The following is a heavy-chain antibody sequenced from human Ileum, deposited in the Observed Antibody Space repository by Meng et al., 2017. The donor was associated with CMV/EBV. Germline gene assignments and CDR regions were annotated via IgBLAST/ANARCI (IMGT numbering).Heavy chain of an antibody. J-gene: IGHJ4*02. CDR2: AKWNGDKA. CDR1: GFVFDDFD. CDR3: ASREYTSSYYFDS. Sequence: GGSLRLSCVASGFVFDDFDISWVRLIPGKGLEWVSGAKWNGDKAGYADSVKGRFTISRDNAKNSLYLQMNSLRAEDTAVYYCASREYTSSYYFDSWGQGTLVTVSS. V-gene: IGHV3-20*04. D-gene: IGHD6-6*01.